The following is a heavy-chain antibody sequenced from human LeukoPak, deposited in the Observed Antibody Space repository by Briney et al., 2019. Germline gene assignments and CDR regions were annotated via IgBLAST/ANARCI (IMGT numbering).Heavy chain of an antibody. J-gene: IGHJ4*02. V-gene: IGHV3-53*01. Sequence: GGSLRLSCAASGFTVSSNYMGWVRQPPGKGLEWVSLIYSGGATYYADSVKGRFTISRDNSKNMLYLQMNSLRAEDTAIYYCVRDFSCSGGSCPLFDSWGQGTLVSVSS. CDR2: IYSGGAT. CDR1: GFTVSSNY. CDR3: VRDFSCSGGSCPLFDS. D-gene: IGHD2-15*01.